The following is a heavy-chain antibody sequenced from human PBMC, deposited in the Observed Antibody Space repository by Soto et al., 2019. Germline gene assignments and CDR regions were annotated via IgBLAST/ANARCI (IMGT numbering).Heavy chain of an antibody. CDR2: IDPSGSYT. CDR1: GYSFTSYW. D-gene: IGHD1-26*01. V-gene: IGHV5-10-1*01. CDR3: ARTGSPPYYYYGMDV. J-gene: IGHJ6*02. Sequence: GESLKISCKGSGYSFTSYWISWVRQMPGKGLEWMGRIDPSGSYTNYSPSFQGHVTISADKSISTAYLQWSSLKASDTAMYYCARTGSPPYYYYGMDVWRQGTTVTVSS.